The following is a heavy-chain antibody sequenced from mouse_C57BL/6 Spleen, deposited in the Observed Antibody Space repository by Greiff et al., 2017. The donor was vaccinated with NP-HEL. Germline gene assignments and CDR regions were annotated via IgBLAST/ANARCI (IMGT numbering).Heavy chain of an antibody. Sequence: EVMLVESGGGLVQPGGSLSLSCAASGFTFTDYYMSWVRQPPGKALEWLGFIRNKANGYTTEYSASVKGRFTISRDNSQSILYLQMNALRAEDSATYYCARYDSNYRFAYWGQGTLVTVSA. CDR2: IRNKANGYTT. J-gene: IGHJ3*01. CDR1: GFTFTDYY. D-gene: IGHD2-5*01. V-gene: IGHV7-3*01. CDR3: ARYDSNYRFAY.